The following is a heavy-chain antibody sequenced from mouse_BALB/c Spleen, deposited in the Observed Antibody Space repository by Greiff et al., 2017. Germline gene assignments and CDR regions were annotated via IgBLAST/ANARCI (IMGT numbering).Heavy chain of an antibody. CDR3: ARKGKGYYAMDY. Sequence: VQRVESGAELVRPGSSVKISCKASGYAFSSYWMNWVKQRPGQGLEWIGQIYPGDGDTNYNGKFKGKATLTADKSSSTAYMQLSSLTSEDSAVYFCARKGKGYYAMDYWGQGTSVTVSS. J-gene: IGHJ4*01. CDR1: GYAFSSYW. V-gene: IGHV1-80*01. CDR2: IYPGDGDT.